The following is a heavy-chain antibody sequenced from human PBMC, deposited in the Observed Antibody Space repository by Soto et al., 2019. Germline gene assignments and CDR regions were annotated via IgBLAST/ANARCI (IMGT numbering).Heavy chain of an antibody. CDR1: GFTFSSYA. D-gene: IGHD4-17*01. Sequence: EVKVLEAGGGLVQPGGSLRLSCAASGFTFSSYALSWVRQAPGKGLEWVSAIRGSGGSTYYADSVKGRFTIYRDNSKNKMYRQMNRLRAEDTAVYRVAKDGGPYGDPILYYYMDVWGKGTTVTVSS. V-gene: IGHV3-23*01. J-gene: IGHJ6*03. CDR2: IRGSGGST. CDR3: AKDGGPYGDPILYYYMDV.